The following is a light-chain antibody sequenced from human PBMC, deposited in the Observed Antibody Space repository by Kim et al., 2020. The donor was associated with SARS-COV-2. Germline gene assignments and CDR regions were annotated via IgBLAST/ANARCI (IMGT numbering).Light chain of an antibody. Sequence: DIQMTQSPSSLSASVGDRVTITCRASQSISSYLNWYQQKPGKAPKLLIYAASSLQSGVPSRFSGSGSGTDFTLTISSLQPEDFATYYCQQSYSTPQQLTFGGGTKLEI. CDR2: AAS. J-gene: IGKJ4*01. V-gene: IGKV1-39*01. CDR1: QSISSY. CDR3: QQSYSTPQQLT.